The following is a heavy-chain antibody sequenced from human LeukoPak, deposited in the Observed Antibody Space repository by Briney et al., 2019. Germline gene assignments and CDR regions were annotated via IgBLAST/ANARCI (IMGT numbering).Heavy chain of an antibody. CDR3: ARESFNRAASPYYYYGMDV. Sequence: PSETLSLTCAVYGGSFSGYYWSWIRQPPGKRLEWIGEINHSGSTNYNPSLKSRVTISVDTSKNQFSLKLSSVTAADTAVYYCARESFNRAASPYYYYGMDVWGQGTTVTVSS. V-gene: IGHV4-34*01. J-gene: IGHJ6*02. D-gene: IGHD2-15*01. CDR1: GGSFSGYY. CDR2: INHSGST.